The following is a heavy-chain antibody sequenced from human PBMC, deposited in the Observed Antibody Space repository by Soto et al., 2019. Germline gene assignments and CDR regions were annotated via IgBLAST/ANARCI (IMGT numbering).Heavy chain of an antibody. D-gene: IGHD5-12*01. CDR1: GDTFSFYT. V-gene: IGHV1-69*08. Sequence: SVKVSCKASGDTFSFYTINWARQAPGLGLEWMGRVNPIFGTANYAQKFQERVTITRDMSTSTAYMELNSLRAEDTAVYYCARDLATGYYYYGMDVWGQGTTVTVSS. J-gene: IGHJ6*02. CDR2: VNPIFGTA. CDR3: ARDLATGYYYYGMDV.